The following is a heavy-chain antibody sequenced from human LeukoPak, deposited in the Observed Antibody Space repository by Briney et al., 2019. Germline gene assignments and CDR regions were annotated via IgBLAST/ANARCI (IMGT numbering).Heavy chain of an antibody. CDR2: IYIGGST. CDR3: ARDLGGVSY. CDR1: GGSISSYY. D-gene: IGHD1-26*01. V-gene: IGHV4-4*07. Sequence: SETLSLTCIVSGGSISSYYWNWIRQSAGKGLEWIGRIYIGGSTSYNPSLKSRVTMSVDTSKNQFSLKLSSVTAADTAVYYCARDLGGVSYWGQGTLVTVSS. J-gene: IGHJ4*02.